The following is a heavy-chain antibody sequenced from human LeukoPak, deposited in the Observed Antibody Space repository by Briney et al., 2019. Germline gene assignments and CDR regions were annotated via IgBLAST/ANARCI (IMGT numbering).Heavy chain of an antibody. Sequence: GGSLRLSCAASGFTFSSYGMHWVRQAPGKGLEWVAFIRYDGSNKYYADSVKGRFTLSRDNFKNTLSLQMNSLRAEDTAVYYCVRDRDWGFDYWGQGTLVTVSS. J-gene: IGHJ4*02. CDR2: IRYDGSNK. V-gene: IGHV3-30*02. CDR1: GFTFSSYG. CDR3: VRDRDWGFDY. D-gene: IGHD3/OR15-3a*01.